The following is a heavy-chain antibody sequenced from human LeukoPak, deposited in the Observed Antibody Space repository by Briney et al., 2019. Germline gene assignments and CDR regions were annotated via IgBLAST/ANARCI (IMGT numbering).Heavy chain of an antibody. D-gene: IGHD4-17*01. CDR1: GFTFSSYA. Sequence: GGSLRLSCPASGFTFSSYAMSWVRQAPGKGLEWVSAISGSGGSTYYADSVKGRFTISRDNSKNTLYLQMNSLRAEDTAVYYCAKDEEGYGGYVLNRIDYWGQGTLVTVSS. CDR2: ISGSGGST. V-gene: IGHV3-23*01. CDR3: AKDEEGYGGYVLNRIDY. J-gene: IGHJ4*02.